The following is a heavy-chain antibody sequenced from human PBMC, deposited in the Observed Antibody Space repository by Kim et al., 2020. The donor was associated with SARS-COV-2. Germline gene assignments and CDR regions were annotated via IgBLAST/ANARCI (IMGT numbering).Heavy chain of an antibody. CDR3: ARDYYDSSGRFGY. Sequence: YADAGRGQFTSSRDNAKNSLYLQMNSLRAEDTAVSYCARDYYDSSGRFGYWGQGTLGTVSS. V-gene: IGHV3-21*01. D-gene: IGHD3-22*01. J-gene: IGHJ4*02.